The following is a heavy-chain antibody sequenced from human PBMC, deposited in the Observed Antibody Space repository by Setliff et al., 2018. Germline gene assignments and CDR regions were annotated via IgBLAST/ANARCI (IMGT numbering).Heavy chain of an antibody. V-gene: IGHV4-39*01. CDR3: AREGRWDYSYPIY. D-gene: IGHD4-4*01. CDR1: DDSFYSSSYY. J-gene: IGHJ4*02. Sequence: SLTCSVSDDSFYSSSYYWAWIRQPPGRGLEWIGSISYDGATNYNSSLKSRVAMSLDVPERQFALKLSSVTAVDAAVYYCAREGRWDYSYPIYWGQGILVTVSS. CDR2: ISYDGAT.